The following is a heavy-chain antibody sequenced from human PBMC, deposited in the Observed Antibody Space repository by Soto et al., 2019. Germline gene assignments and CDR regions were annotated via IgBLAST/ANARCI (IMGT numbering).Heavy chain of an antibody. CDR1: GFTFSSYS. D-gene: IGHD5-18*01. CDR2: ISSSSSTI. J-gene: IGHJ6*02. Sequence: GSLRLSCAASGFTFSSYSMNWVRQAPGKGLEWVSYISSSSSTIYYADSVKGRFTISRDNAKNSLYLQMNSLRDEDTAVYYCARDGYSYGPPYGMDVWGQGTTVTVSS. CDR3: ARDGYSYGPPYGMDV. V-gene: IGHV3-48*02.